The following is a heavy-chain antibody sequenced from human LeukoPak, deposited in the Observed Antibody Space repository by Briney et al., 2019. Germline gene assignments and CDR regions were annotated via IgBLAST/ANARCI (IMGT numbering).Heavy chain of an antibody. V-gene: IGHV4-59*01. CDR3: ARATTYYYGSGSYSGLGGRYYYYYYMDV. J-gene: IGHJ6*03. CDR1: GGSISSYY. CDR2: IYYSGST. Sequence: NPSETLSLTCTVSGGSISSYYWSWIRQPPGKGLEWIGYIYYSGSTNYNPSLKSQVTISVDTSKNQFSLKLSSVTAADTAVYYCARATTYYYGSGSYSGLGGRYYYYYYMDVWGKGTTVTISS. D-gene: IGHD3-10*01.